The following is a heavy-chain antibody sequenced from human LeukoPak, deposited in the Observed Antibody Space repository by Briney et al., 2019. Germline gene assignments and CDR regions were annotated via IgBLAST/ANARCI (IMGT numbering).Heavy chain of an antibody. J-gene: IGHJ3*02. Sequence: GAALKIYFKGAGYGFTSYWIGWARPGPGKGVGWRGIIYPGDSDNRYRPSFQGHVTTSADKSITTAYLQWSSLKASATAMYYCARRCIFGVVHDAFDIGGQGPMVTVSS. D-gene: IGHD3-3*02. CDR2: IYPGDSDN. CDR1: GYGFTSYW. V-gene: IGHV5-51*01. CDR3: ARRCIFGVVHDAFDI.